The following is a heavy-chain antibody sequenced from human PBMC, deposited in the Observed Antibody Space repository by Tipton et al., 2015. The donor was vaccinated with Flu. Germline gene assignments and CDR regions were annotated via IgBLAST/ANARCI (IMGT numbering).Heavy chain of an antibody. CDR2: TSYDGSNK. V-gene: IGHV3-30*04. D-gene: IGHD2-2*01. J-gene: IGHJ1*01. CDR1: GFTFSSYA. CDR3: ARGDHCEGCQSVSMYFLH. Sequence: SLRLSCAASGFTFSSYAMHWVRQAPGKGLEWVAVTSYDGSNKYYADSVRGRFTISRDTSKNTLYLLMNSLRTEDTALYYCARGDHCEGCQSVSMYFLHWGQGTLVTVSS.